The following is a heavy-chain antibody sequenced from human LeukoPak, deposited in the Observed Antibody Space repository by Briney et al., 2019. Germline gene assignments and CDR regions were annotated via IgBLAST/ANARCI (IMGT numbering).Heavy chain of an antibody. CDR2: ITSSSSSI. D-gene: IGHD2-15*01. V-gene: IGHV3-48*04. CDR1: GFTFSSYS. CDR3: ARDYCSGGRCYSVDY. Sequence: PGGSLRLSCAASGFTFSSYSLNWVRQAPGQGLEWVSYITSSSSSIYYADSVKGRFTISRDNAKNSLYLQMNSLRAEDTAMYYCARDYCSGGRCYSVDYWGQGTLVTASS. J-gene: IGHJ4*02.